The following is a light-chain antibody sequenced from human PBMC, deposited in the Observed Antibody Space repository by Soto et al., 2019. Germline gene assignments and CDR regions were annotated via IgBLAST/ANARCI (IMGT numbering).Light chain of an antibody. CDR3: QQRYSAPLT. V-gene: IGKV3-15*01. J-gene: IGKJ1*01. CDR2: GAS. Sequence: IDTTHILAILTGSREERATLSCRASQSVSSTLAWYQQKPGQAPKLLIYGASTRATGVPSRFSGSGSGTDFTLTISSLQPEDFATYYCQQRYSAPLTFGPGTKVDIK. CDR1: QSVSST.